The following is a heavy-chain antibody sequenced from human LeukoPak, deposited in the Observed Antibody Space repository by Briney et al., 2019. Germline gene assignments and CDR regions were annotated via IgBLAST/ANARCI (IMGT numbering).Heavy chain of an antibody. V-gene: IGHV1-46*01. CDR2: IYPSGGWT. CDR1: GASFIYYY. J-gene: IGHJ5*02. CDR3: ARDVPHNCFDP. Sequence: ASVKVSCKASGASFIYYYIHWVRQAPGQGLEWVGLIYPSGGWTNYAQKFQGRVTMTTDTSTSTVYMELSSLRSEDTAIYYCARDVPHNCFDPWGQGTLVTV.